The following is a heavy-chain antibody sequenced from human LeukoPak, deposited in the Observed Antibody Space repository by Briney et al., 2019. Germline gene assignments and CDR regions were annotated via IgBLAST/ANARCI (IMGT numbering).Heavy chain of an antibody. D-gene: IGHD6-13*01. Sequence: GGSLRLSCAASGFTFSTYWMSWVRQAPGKGLEWVANIKQDGSERYYVDSVKGRFTISRDNAKNSLYLQMNSLRAEDTAMYYCARDSAGNDYWGQGTLVTVSS. J-gene: IGHJ4*02. V-gene: IGHV3-7*01. CDR2: IKQDGSER. CDR1: GFTFSTYW. CDR3: ARDSAGNDY.